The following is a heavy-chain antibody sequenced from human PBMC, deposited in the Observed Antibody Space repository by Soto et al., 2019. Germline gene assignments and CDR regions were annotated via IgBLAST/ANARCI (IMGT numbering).Heavy chain of an antibody. V-gene: IGHV1-3*01. CDR1: GYTFTSYA. D-gene: IGHD2-2*01. CDR3: ARERGPQLYYYYGMDV. CDR2: INAGNGNT. J-gene: IGHJ6*02. Sequence: ASVKVSCKASGYTFTSYAMHWVRQAPGQRLEWMGWINAGNGNTKYSQKFQGRVTITRDTSASTAYMELSSLRSEDTAVYYCARERGPQLYYYYGMDVWGQGTTVTVSS.